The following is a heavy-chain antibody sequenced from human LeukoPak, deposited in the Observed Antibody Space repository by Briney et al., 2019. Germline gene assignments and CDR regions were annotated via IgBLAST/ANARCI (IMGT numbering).Heavy chain of an antibody. V-gene: IGHV4-59*12. D-gene: IGHD6-19*01. J-gene: IGHJ4*02. CDR2: IYYSGST. Sequence: SETLSLTCTVRGRSISSYSWSWIRQPPGKGLEWIGYIYYSGSTNYNPSLKSRVTISVDTSKNQFSLKLSSVTAADTAVYYCAREGPRQWPEGRYFDYWGQGTLVTVSS. CDR3: AREGPRQWPEGRYFDY. CDR1: GRSISSYS.